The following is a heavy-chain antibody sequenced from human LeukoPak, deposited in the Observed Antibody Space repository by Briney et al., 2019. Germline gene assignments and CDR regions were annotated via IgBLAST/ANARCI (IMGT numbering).Heavy chain of an antibody. CDR3: ARATRYDSAYDY. CDR2: INHSGST. D-gene: IGHD3-22*01. J-gene: IGHJ4*02. Sequence: PSETPSLTCAVYGGSFSGYYWSWIRQPPGKGLEWIGEINHSGSTNYNPSLKSRVTISVDTSKNQFSLKLSSVTAADTAVYYCARATRYDSAYDYWGQGTLVTVSS. V-gene: IGHV4-34*01. CDR1: GGSFSGYY.